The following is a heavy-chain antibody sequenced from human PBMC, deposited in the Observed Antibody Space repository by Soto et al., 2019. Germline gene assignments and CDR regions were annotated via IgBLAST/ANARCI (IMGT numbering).Heavy chain of an antibody. CDR3: AKGISGYNAPLDH. J-gene: IGHJ4*02. CDR1: GFTFSSYA. CDR2: ISVSDGRT. D-gene: IGHD1-20*01. V-gene: IGHV3-23*01. Sequence: EVQLLESGGGLVQPGGSLRLSCSASGFTFSSYAMNWVRQAPGKGLEWVSVISVSDGRTYYADSVKGRFTISRDNSKNTLYVQMNSLRAEDTAVYYCAKGISGYNAPLDHWGQGTRVTVSS.